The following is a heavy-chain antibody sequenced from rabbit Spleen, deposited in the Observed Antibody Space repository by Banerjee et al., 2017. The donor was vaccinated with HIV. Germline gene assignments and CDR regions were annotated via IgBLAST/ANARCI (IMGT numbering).Heavy chain of an antibody. CDR3: ARDTASSFSSYGMDL. V-gene: IGHV1S47*01. CDR1: GFYFSSYG. J-gene: IGHJ6*01. D-gene: IGHD8-1*01. CDR2: IVPVFGIT. Sequence: QEQLEESGGDLVQSGGSLKLSCKGSGFYFSSYGVSWVVQAPGKGLVWVGDIVPVFGITYYANWVNGRFAISSHNAQNTLYLQLSSLTAADTATYFCARDTASSFSSYGMDLWGQGPLVTVS.